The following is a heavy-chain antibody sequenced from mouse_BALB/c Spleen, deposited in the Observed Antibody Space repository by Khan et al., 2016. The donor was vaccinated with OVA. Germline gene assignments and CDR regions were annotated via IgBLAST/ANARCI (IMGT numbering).Heavy chain of an antibody. V-gene: IGHV3-2*02. D-gene: IGHD1-1*01. CDR3: ARGNYYGYYFDY. Sequence: EVQLQESGPGLVKPSQSLSLTCTVTGYSITSGYAWNWIRPFPGNKLEWMGYISYSGVTSYTPSLKSRISITRDTSKNQFFLQLTSVTTEDTATYDCARGNYYGYYFDYWGQGTTLTVSS. CDR2: ISYSGVT. J-gene: IGHJ2*01. CDR1: GYSITSGYA.